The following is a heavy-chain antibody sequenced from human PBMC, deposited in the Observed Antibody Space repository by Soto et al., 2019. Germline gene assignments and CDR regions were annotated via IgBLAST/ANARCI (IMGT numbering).Heavy chain of an antibody. J-gene: IGHJ4*02. CDR2: ISYDGSNK. CDR3: AKGGYSYGYPDDNYFDY. V-gene: IGHV3-30*18. D-gene: IGHD5-18*01. CDR1: GFTFSSYG. Sequence: GGSLRLSCAASGFTFSSYGMHWVRQAPGKGLEWVAVISYDGSNKYYADSVKGRFTISRDNSKNTLYLQMNSLRAEDTAVYYCAKGGYSYGYPDDNYFDYWGQGTLVTVSS.